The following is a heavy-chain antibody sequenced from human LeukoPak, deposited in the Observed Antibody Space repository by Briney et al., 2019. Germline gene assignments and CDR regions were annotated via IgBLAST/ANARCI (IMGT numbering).Heavy chain of an antibody. CDR3: AKRGVVIRVILVGFHKEAYYFDS. D-gene: IGHD3-22*01. Sequence: GGSLRLSCAASRFTVGDAWMTWVRQAPGKGLEWVAGISDSGGRTKYADSVKGRFTISRDNPKNTLYLQMKSLRAEDTAVYFCAKRGVVIRVILVGFHKEAYYFDSWGQGALVTVSS. CDR1: RFTVGDAW. J-gene: IGHJ4*02. CDR2: ISDSGGRT. V-gene: IGHV3-23*01.